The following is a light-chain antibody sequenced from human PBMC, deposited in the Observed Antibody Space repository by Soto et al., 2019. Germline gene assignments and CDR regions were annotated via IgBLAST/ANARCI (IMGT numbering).Light chain of an antibody. Sequence: ELVMTHSPATLSVSPGDTATLSCRASQYIRSSLAWYQQKPGQAPRLLIYGASTRATGVPARFSGGGSGTEFTLTSSSLQSDHFAVYYCQQYNSWPLTFGGGTKVDI. J-gene: IGKJ4*01. CDR1: QYIRSS. CDR2: GAS. V-gene: IGKV3-15*01. CDR3: QQYNSWPLT.